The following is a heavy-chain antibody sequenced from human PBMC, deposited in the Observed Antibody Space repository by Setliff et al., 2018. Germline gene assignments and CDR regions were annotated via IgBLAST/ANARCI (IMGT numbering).Heavy chain of an antibody. CDR2: ISYTGST. CDR3: ARAAKYDSSGYYGFWFDP. V-gene: IGHV4-59*01. J-gene: IGHJ5*02. Sequence: SETLSLTCSVSGDSIFDNYWSWIRQSPGRGLEWIAYISYTGSTNYNPSLKSRVTISVDTSKNQFPLRLSSVTAADTAVYYCARAAKYDSSGYYGFWFDPWGQGNLVTGSS. CDR1: GDSIFDNY. D-gene: IGHD3-22*01.